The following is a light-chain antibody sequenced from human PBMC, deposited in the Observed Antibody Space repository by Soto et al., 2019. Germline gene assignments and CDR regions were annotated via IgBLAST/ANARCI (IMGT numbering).Light chain of an antibody. CDR1: SSNIGAGYD. J-gene: IGLJ2*01. CDR2: ANT. Sequence: QSVLTQPPSVSGAPGQRVTISCTGSSSNIGAGYDVHWYQQLPGTAPKLFIYANTNRPSGVPGRFSGSKSGTSASLAITGLQAEDEAVYYCQSSDSSLSGSVVFGGGTKLTVL. CDR3: QSSDSSLSGSVV. V-gene: IGLV1-40*01.